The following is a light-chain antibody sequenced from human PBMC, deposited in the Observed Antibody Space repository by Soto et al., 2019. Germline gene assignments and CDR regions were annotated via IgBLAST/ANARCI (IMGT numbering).Light chain of an antibody. Sequence: DIQVTQSPSSLSVSMGDRVTIACRSSQTISVYLNWYQKKPGTPPKLLIYAASNLQSGVPSRFTGRGSGTDFTLTISSLQLEDFATYYCQQTYRTPYSFGQGTKLEI. CDR1: QTISVY. CDR3: QQTYRTPYS. CDR2: AAS. V-gene: IGKV1-39*01. J-gene: IGKJ2*03.